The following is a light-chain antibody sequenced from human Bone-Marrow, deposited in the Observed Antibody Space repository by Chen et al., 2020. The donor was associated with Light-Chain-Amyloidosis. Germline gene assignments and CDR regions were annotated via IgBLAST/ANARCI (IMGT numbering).Light chain of an antibody. J-gene: IGKJ3*01. V-gene: IGKV4-1*01. Sequence: IVITQSPDSLAESLGERASINCTSSQSLLYTSSNKNYLAWYQEKPGQPPELLIYWASTRESGVPDRYSGSGSGTDFTLSISSLQAEDVAVYYCQHYYATPISFGPGTKVDI. CDR2: WAS. CDR1: QSLLYTSSNKNY. CDR3: QHYYATPIS.